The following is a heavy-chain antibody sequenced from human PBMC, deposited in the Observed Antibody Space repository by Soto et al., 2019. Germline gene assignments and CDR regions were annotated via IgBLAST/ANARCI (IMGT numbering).Heavy chain of an antibody. CDR3: ARFDYYDSSGPTAYAFDI. Sequence: GGSLRLSCAASGFTFRSYSMNWVRQAPGKWREWVSSISSRSSYIYYADSVKGRFTISRDNAKNSLYLQMNSLRAEDTAVYYCARFDYYDSSGPTAYAFDIWGQGTMVTVSS. CDR2: ISSRSSYI. CDR1: GFTFRSYS. V-gene: IGHV3-21*01. D-gene: IGHD3-22*01. J-gene: IGHJ3*02.